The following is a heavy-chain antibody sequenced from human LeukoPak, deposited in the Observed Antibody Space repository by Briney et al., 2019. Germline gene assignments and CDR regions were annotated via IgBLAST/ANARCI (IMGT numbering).Heavy chain of an antibody. CDR2: IYYSGST. CDR1: GGSISSTTYY. Sequence: SETLSLICTVSGGSISSTTYYWGWIRQPPGKGLEWIGYIYYSGSTYYNPSLKSRVTISVDTSKNQFSLKLSSVTAADTAVYFCARRSPAVTNREDWFDPWGQGTLVTVSS. CDR3: ARRSPAVTNREDWFDP. J-gene: IGHJ5*02. D-gene: IGHD4-11*01. V-gene: IGHV4-39*01.